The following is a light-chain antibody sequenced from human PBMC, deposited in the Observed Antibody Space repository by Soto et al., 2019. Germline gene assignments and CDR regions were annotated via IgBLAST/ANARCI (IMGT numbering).Light chain of an antibody. CDR1: QSVSSN. Sequence: EIVMTQSPATLSVSPGERATLSCRASQSVSSNLAWYQQKPGQAPRLLIYGASTRATGVPARFSGSGSGSEFTLTIGSLQSEDFAVYYCQQYNNWPWTSGQGTKVEIK. CDR3: QQYNNWPWT. CDR2: GAS. V-gene: IGKV3-15*01. J-gene: IGKJ1*01.